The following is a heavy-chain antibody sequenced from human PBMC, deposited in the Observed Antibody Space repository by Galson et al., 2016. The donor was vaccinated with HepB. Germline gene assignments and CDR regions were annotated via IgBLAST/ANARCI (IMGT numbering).Heavy chain of an antibody. J-gene: IGHJ4*02. Sequence: SVKVSCKASGYTFSSYAMNWVRQAPGQGLEWMGWINTNTGNPTYAQGFTGRFVFSLDTSVSTAYLQVSSLKTEDTAVYYCARGSGIAVAGPCDYWGQGTLVTVSS. CDR3: ARGSGIAVAGPCDY. CDR1: GYTFSSYA. CDR2: INTNTGNP. D-gene: IGHD6-19*01. V-gene: IGHV7-4-1*02.